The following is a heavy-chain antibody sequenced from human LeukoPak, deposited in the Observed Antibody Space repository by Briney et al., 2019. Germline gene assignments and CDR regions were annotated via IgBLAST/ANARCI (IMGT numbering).Heavy chain of an antibody. Sequence: GASVKVSCKASGYTFTSYAMNWVRQAPGQGLEWMGWINTNTGNPTYAQGFTGRFVFSLDTSVSMAYLQISSLKAEDTAVYYCARYYDSSGYYYRDDAFDIWGQGTMVTVSS. CDR1: GYTFTSYA. CDR2: INTNTGNP. J-gene: IGHJ3*02. D-gene: IGHD3-22*01. V-gene: IGHV7-4-1*04. CDR3: ARYYDSSGYYYRDDAFDI.